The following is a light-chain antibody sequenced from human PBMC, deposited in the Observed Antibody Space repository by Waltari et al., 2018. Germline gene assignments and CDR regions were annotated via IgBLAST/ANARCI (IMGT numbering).Light chain of an antibody. CDR2: WAS. Sequence: DIVLTQAPDSLAVSLGERAPITCKSSQDILYGSNNDNDFTWYQQQPGQRPRVLIYWASTRESGVPDRFSGSGSGTDFTLSISSLQAEDVAVYYCKQYVSFPPTFGGGTKVEIK. J-gene: IGKJ4*01. CDR3: KQYVSFPPT. V-gene: IGKV4-1*01. CDR1: QDILYGSNNDND.